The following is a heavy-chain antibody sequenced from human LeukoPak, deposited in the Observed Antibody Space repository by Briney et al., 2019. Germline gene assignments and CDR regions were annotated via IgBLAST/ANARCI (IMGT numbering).Heavy chain of an antibody. V-gene: IGHV4-30-4*01. Sequence: SQTLSLTCTVSGGSLSSGDYYWSWLRQPPGTGLEWIGYIYYSGSTYYNPSLKSRVTISVDTSKNQFSLKLSSVTAADTAVYYCARAKSGLLWFGELFFGYWGQGTLVTVSS. CDR1: GGSLSSGDYY. CDR2: IYYSGST. D-gene: IGHD3-10*01. J-gene: IGHJ4*02. CDR3: ARAKSGLLWFGELFFGY.